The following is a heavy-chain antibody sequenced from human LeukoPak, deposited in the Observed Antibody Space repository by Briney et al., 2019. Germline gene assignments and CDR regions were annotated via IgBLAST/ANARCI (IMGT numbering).Heavy chain of an antibody. D-gene: IGHD6-13*01. J-gene: IGHJ5*02. CDR2: IYTSGST. V-gene: IGHV4-4*09. CDR3: ARISGYSSSWYVFGWFDP. Sequence: SETLSLTCTVSGGSISSYYWSWIRQPPGKGLEWIGYIYTSGSTNYNPSLKTRVTISVDTSKTQFSLKLSSVTAADTAVYYCARISGYSSSWYVFGWFDPWGQGTLVTVSS. CDR1: GGSISSYY.